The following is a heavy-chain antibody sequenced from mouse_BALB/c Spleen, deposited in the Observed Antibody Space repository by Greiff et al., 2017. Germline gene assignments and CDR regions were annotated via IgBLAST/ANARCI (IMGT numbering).Heavy chain of an antibody. V-gene: IGHV7-1*02. CDR1: GFTFSDFY. J-gene: IGHJ3*01. CDR3: ARAITTVEGPFAY. Sequence: EVKLMESGGGLVQPGGSLRLSCATSGFTFSDFYMEWVRQPPGKRLEWIAASRNKANDYTTEYSASVKGRFIVSRDTSQSILYLQMNALRAEDTAIYYCARAITTVEGPFAYWGQGTLVTVSA. CDR2: SRNKANDYTT. D-gene: IGHD1-1*01.